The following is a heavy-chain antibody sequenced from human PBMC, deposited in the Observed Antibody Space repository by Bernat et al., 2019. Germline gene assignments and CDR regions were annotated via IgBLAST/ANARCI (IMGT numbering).Heavy chain of an antibody. Sequence: VQLVESGGGVVQPGRSLRLSCAASGFTFSTYGMNWVRQAPGKGLEWVSYVSASGSPIYYADSVKGRFTISRDNAKNSLYLQMNSLRDGDTAVYYCVRDLAWAFDYWGQGTLVTVSS. CDR2: VSASGSPI. CDR1: GFTFSTYG. V-gene: IGHV3-48*02. J-gene: IGHJ4*02. CDR3: VRDLAWAFDY. D-gene: IGHD7-27*01.